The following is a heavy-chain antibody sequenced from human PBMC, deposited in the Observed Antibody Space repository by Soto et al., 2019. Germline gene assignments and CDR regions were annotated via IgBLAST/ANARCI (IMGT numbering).Heavy chain of an antibody. D-gene: IGHD6-19*01. V-gene: IGHV1-18*01. J-gene: IGHJ5*02. CDR1: GYTFTSYG. CDR3: ARDQDSSGWYPNWFDP. Sequence: ASVKVSCKASGYTFTSYGISWVRQAPGQGLEWMGWISAYNGNTNYAQKLQGRVTMTTDTSTSTAYMELRSLRSDDTAVYYCARDQDSSGWYPNWFDPWGQGTLVTVSS. CDR2: ISAYNGNT.